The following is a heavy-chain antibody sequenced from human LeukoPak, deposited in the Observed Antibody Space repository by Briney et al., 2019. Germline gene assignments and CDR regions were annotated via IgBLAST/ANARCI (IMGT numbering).Heavy chain of an antibody. V-gene: IGHV1-3*01. J-gene: IGHJ4*02. CDR3: ARGSSGWSAFDY. Sequence: ASVEVSCKASGYTFTSYAMHWVRQAPGQRLEWMGWINAGNGNTKYSQKFQGRVTITRDTSASTAYMELSSLRSEDTAVYYCARGSSGWSAFDYWGQGTLVTVSS. CDR2: INAGNGNT. CDR1: GYTFTSYA. D-gene: IGHD6-19*01.